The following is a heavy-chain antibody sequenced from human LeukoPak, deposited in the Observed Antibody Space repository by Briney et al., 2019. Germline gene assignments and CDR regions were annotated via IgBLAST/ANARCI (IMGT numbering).Heavy chain of an antibody. J-gene: IGHJ3*02. D-gene: IGHD3-22*01. Sequence: ASVKVSCKASGYTFPGYTLHWVRQAPAQRLEGMGWINADNGNTKYLQEFQGRVTITRDTSASTAYMDLSSLRSEDMAVYYCARDGATDDRSGYDGFDIWGQGTMVTVSS. CDR3: ARDGATDDRSGYDGFDI. V-gene: IGHV1-3*03. CDR1: GYTFPGYT. CDR2: INADNGNT.